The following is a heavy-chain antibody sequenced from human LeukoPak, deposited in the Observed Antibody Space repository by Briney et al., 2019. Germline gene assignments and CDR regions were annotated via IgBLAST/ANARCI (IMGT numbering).Heavy chain of an antibody. J-gene: IGHJ4*02. CDR3: ANLGGGQFDY. Sequence: PGGSLRLSCAASGFTFSSYGMHWVRQAPGKGLEWVAVISYDGSNKYYADSVKGRFTISRDNSKNTLYLQMNSLRAEDTAVYYCANLGGGQFDYWGQGTLVTVSS. D-gene: IGHD3-16*01. V-gene: IGHV3-30*18. CDR2: ISYDGSNK. CDR1: GFTFSSYG.